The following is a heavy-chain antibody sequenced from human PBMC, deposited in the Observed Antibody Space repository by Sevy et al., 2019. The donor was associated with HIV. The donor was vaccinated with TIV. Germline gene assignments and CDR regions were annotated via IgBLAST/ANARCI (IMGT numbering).Heavy chain of an antibody. CDR3: ARDNENYYDSRGYLDLFDD. CDR1: GFTFSSYA. V-gene: IGHV3-30-3*01. D-gene: IGHD3-22*01. J-gene: IGHJ4*02. CDR2: ISYDGCKK. Sequence: GGSLRLSCAASGFTFSSYAMHWVRQAPAKGLEWVGYISYDGCKKFYTDSVRGRFTISRDSSGNTLFLQMNSLRAEDTAVYYCARDNENYYDSRGYLDLFDDWGQGTLVTVSS.